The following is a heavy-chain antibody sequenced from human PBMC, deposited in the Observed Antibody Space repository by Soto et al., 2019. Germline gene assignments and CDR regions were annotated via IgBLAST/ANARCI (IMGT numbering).Heavy chain of an antibody. J-gene: IGHJ2*01. CDR3: ARVIRHHDALTGYSMDLGWYFCF. CDR1: GGSISSGDYH. D-gene: IGHD3-9*01. Sequence: QVQLQESGPGLVKPSQTLSLTCTVSGGSISSGDYHWSWIRQHPGKGLEWIGHIFYSGTTYSNSSLKRRRAISLDTSKSQFSLKLSSMTAADTAVDYCARVIRHHDALTGYSMDLGWYFCFWGRGTLVTVSS. CDR2: IFYSGTT. V-gene: IGHV4-31*03.